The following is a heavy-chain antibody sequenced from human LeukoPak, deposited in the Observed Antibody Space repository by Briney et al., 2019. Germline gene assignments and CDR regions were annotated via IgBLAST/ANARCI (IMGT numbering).Heavy chain of an antibody. CDR1: GFTFSSYA. CDR2: ICSNDDNT. D-gene: IGHD2-15*01. J-gene: IGHJ4*02. V-gene: IGHV3-23*01. Sequence: GGSLRLSCAASGFTFSSYAMNWVRQAPGKGLEWVSAICSNDDNTYYANSVKGRFTISRDNSKNTLSLQLNSLRAEDTAVYYCAKGTSSSCYSAPNYWGQGTLVTVSS. CDR3: AKGTSSSCYSAPNY.